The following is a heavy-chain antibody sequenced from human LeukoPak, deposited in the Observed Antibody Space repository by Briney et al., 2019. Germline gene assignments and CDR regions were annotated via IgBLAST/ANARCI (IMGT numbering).Heavy chain of an antibody. CDR3: ANVRSMMTAIGDFDY. CDR2: ITTSGGST. J-gene: IGHJ4*02. V-gene: IGHV3-23*01. D-gene: IGHD2-21*02. Sequence: GGSLRLSCAASGFTLSNYAMSWVRQAPGKGLEWVSTITTSGGSTYYADSVKGRFTISRDNSKNTLYLQMNSLRAEDTAVYYCANVRSMMTAIGDFDYWGQGTLVTVSS. CDR1: GFTLSNYA.